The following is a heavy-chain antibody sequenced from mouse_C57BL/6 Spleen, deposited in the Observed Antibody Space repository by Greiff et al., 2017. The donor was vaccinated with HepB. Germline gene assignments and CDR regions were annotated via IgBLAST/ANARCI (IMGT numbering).Heavy chain of an antibody. CDR3: TRDGSSLYAIDY. V-gene: IGHV5-9-1*02. Sequence: EVNVVESGEGLVKPGGSLKLSCAASGFTFSSYAMSWVRQTPEKRLEWVAYISSGGDYIYYADTVKGRYTISRDNARNTLYLQMSSLKSEDTAMYYCTRDGSSLYAIDYWGQGTSVTVSS. CDR2: ISSGGDYI. D-gene: IGHD1-1*01. J-gene: IGHJ4*01. CDR1: GFTFSSYA.